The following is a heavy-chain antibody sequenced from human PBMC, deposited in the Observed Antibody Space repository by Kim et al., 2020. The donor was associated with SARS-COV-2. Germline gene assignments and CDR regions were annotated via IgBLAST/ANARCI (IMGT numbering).Heavy chain of an antibody. V-gene: IGHV6-1*01. Sequence: NEYAGSMQSRITIHSDPSKNQFSLQLNSVTPEDTAVYYCARMTSGRVDYWGQGALVTVSS. J-gene: IGHJ4*02. CDR3: ARMTSGRVDY. CDR2: N.